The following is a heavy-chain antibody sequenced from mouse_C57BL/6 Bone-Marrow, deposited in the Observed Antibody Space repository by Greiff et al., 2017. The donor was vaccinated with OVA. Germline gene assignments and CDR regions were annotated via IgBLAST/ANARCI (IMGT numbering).Heavy chain of an antibody. CDR2: ISDGGSYT. D-gene: IGHD3-3*01. J-gene: IGHJ2*01. CDR3: ARDRLYYFDY. V-gene: IGHV5-4*01. CDR1: GFTFSSYA. Sequence: DVKLVESGGGLVKPGGSLKLSCAASGFTFSSYAMSWVRQTPEKRLEWVATISDGGSYTYYPDNVKGRFTISRDNAKNNLYLQMSHLKSEETAMYYCARDRLYYFDYWGQGTTLTVSS.